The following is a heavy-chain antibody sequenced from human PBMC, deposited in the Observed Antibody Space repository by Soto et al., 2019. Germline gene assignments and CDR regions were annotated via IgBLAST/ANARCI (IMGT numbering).Heavy chain of an antibody. CDR1: GYTFTSYA. Sequence: QVQLVQSGAEVKKPGASVKVSCKASGYTFTSYAMHWVRQAPGQRLEWMGWINAGNGNTKYSQKFQGRVTITRDTSASTAYMELSSLRSEDTAVYYCARVALHSGYVPFDYWGQGTLVTVSS. D-gene: IGHD5-12*01. CDR2: INAGNGNT. V-gene: IGHV1-3*01. CDR3: ARVALHSGYVPFDY. J-gene: IGHJ4*02.